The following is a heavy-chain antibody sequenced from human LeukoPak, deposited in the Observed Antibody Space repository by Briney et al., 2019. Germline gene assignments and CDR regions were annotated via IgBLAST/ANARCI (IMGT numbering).Heavy chain of an antibody. CDR2: FSGSDGST. Sequence: GGSLRLSCAASGFTFSSYAVSWVRQAPGKGLEWVSSFSGSDGSTYYADSVKGRFTMSRDKSKNTLHLQMNSLRAEDTAIYYCAASYYGSDIYYYGMDVWGQGTTVTVSS. CDR1: GFTFSSYA. CDR3: AASYYGSDIYYYGMDV. J-gene: IGHJ6*02. D-gene: IGHD3-10*01. V-gene: IGHV3-23*01.